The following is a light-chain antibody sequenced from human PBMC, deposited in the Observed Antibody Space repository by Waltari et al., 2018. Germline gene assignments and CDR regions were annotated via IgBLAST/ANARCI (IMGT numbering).Light chain of an antibody. CDR1: SSNIGAGYD. Sequence: QSVLTQPPSVSGAPGQRVTISCTGSSSNIGAGYDGKWHQCLPGTAPKPLIYGNSNRPSGVPDRFSGSKSGTSASLAITGLQAEDEADYYCQSYDSRRSAWVFGGGTKLTVL. CDR3: QSYDSRRSAWV. CDR2: GNS. V-gene: IGLV1-40*01. J-gene: IGLJ3*02.